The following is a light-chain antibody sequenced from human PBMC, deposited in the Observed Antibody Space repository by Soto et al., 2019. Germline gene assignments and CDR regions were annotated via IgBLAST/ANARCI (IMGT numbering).Light chain of an antibody. CDR1: PSVSRSY. Sequence: EIVFTQSPGTLSLSPGERATLSCRASPSVSRSYLAWYQQKHGQAPRLLIYGASSRETGILDRFSGSGAGTECTLTISRLEPEDVAVDYCQQYGSSTRTFGQGTKVDIK. J-gene: IGKJ1*01. CDR3: QQYGSSTRT. CDR2: GAS. V-gene: IGKV3-20*01.